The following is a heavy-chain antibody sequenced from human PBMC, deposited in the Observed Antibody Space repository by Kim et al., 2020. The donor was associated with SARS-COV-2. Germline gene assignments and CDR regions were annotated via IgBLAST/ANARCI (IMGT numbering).Heavy chain of an antibody. V-gene: IGHV4-34*01. Sequence: SETLSLTCAVYGGSFSGYYWSWIRQPPGKGLERIGEINHSGSTNYNPSLKSRVTISVDTSKNQFSLKLSSVTAADTAVYYCARVIISGDYVWGSYRRGKLFDYWGQGTLVTVSS. CDR3: ARVIISGDYVWGSYRRGKLFDY. CDR2: INHSGST. CDR1: GGSFSGYY. J-gene: IGHJ4*02. D-gene: IGHD3-16*02.